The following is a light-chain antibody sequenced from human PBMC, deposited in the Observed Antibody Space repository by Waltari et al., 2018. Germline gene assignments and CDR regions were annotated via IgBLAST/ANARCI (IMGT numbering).Light chain of an antibody. CDR1: QRLSRKY. Sequence: VLQQSPGTLSLSPGEKATLSGRASQRLSRKYLVWYQQRPGQAPRLLLYGASSRAAGIPDRFSGSGSWTDFTLTISRLEPEDSAVYYCQQYESSVMYTFGQGTKLEIK. CDR3: QQYESSVMYT. V-gene: IGKV3-20*01. J-gene: IGKJ2*01. CDR2: GAS.